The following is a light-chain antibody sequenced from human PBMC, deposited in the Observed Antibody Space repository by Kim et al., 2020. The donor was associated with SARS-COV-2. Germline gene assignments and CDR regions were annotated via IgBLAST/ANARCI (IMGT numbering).Light chain of an antibody. CDR3: QQYNNWPPWT. J-gene: IGKJ1*01. CDR2: AAS. V-gene: IGKV3-15*01. CDR1: QSVGTN. Sequence: SPGERATPSCRASQSVGTNLAWYQQKPGQAPRLLIYAASTRATGIPARFSGSGSGTEFTLTISSPQSEDFAVYYCQQYNNWPPWTFGQGTKVDIK.